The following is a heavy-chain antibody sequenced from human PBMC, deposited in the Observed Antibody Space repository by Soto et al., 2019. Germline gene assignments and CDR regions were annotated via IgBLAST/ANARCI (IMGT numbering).Heavy chain of an antibody. Sequence: SETLSLTCTVSGGSISSSSYYWDWIRQPPGKGLEWIGTIYYSGSTYYNPSLKSRVTISEDTSENQFALKLSSVTAADTAVYYCARAGRDGYNCDYWGQGTLVTVSS. J-gene: IGHJ4*02. V-gene: IGHV4-39*01. CDR3: ARAGRDGYNCDY. CDR1: GGSISSSSYY. D-gene: IGHD5-12*01. CDR2: IYYSGST.